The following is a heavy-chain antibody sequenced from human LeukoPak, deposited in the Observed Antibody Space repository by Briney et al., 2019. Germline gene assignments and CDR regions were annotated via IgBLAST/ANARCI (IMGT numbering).Heavy chain of an antibody. CDR2: IYYTGST. CDR1: GGAITNYY. CDR3: ARDWKARGPIGAFDI. J-gene: IGHJ3*02. V-gene: IGHV4-59*01. Sequence: PSETLSLTCGVSGGAITNYYWNWIRQAPGKGLEWLGYIYYTGSTTYNPSVKSRITISLDTSKKQISLKLRSVTAADTAVYYCARDWKARGPIGAFDIWGQGTMVTVSS. D-gene: IGHD3-10*01.